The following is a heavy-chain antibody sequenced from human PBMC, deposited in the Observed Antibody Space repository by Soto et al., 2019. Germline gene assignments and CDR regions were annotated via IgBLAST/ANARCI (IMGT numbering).Heavy chain of an antibody. Sequence: ASVKVSCKTSGYMFTGYYIHWVRQAPGQGLEWMGRINPDTGDTDYAQNFQGRVTMTRDTSITTAYMELRRLRSDDTAVYYCARDGFSPQDYWGQGTLVTVSS. CDR2: INPDTGDT. CDR1: GYMFTGYY. V-gene: IGHV1-2*06. D-gene: IGHD5-12*01. J-gene: IGHJ4*02. CDR3: ARDGFSPQDY.